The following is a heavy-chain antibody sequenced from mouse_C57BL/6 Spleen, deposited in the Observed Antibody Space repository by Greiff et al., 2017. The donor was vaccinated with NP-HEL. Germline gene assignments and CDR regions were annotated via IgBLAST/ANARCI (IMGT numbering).Heavy chain of an antibody. D-gene: IGHD1-1*01. Sequence: VQLQQPGAELVKPGASVKLSCKASGYTFTSYWMHWVKQRPGQGLEWIGMIYPNSGSTNYNEKFKSKATLTVDKSSSTAYMQLSSLTSEDSAVYYCARRYTTDNFDYWGQGTTLTVSS. J-gene: IGHJ2*01. CDR1: GYTFTSYW. V-gene: IGHV1-64*01. CDR3: ARRYTTDNFDY. CDR2: IYPNSGST.